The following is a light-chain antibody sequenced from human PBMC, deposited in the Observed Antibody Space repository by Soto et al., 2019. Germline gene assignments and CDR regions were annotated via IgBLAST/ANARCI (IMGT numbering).Light chain of an antibody. CDR3: TSYTSSSTFYV. Sequence: QSVLTQPASVSGSPGQSITISCTGTSSDVGGYYYVSWYQHHPGQAPKLMIYQVTTRPSGVSDRFSGSKSGNTASLTISGLQAEDEADYYCTSYTSSSTFYVFGTGTKVTVL. J-gene: IGLJ1*01. CDR1: SSDVGGYYY. CDR2: QVT. V-gene: IGLV2-14*01.